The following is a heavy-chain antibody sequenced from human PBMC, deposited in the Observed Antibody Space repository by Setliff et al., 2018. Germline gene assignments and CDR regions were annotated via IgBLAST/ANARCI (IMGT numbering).Heavy chain of an antibody. D-gene: IGHD3-22*01. CDR3: TRQASPHPDSSGYYYDLKFYYYMDV. CDR2: IRSRPDNYAT. V-gene: IGHV3-73*01. J-gene: IGHJ6*03. CDR1: GFTFSGSA. Sequence: GGSLRLSCVASGFTFSGSAMHWVRQASGKGLEWVGRIRSRPDNYATLYAASVKGRFTISRDDSKNTAYLQMNSLKTEDTAVYYCTRQASPHPDSSGYYYDLKFYYYMDVWGKGTTVTVYS.